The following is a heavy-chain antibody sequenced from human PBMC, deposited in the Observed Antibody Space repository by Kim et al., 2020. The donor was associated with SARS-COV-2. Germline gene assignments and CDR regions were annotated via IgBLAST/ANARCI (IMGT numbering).Heavy chain of an antibody. CDR1: GFTFNKYA. Sequence: GGSLRLSCAASGFTFNKYAFSWVRQAPGKGLEWVSAISCSGSNTYYADSVRGRFTISRDNSKNTLYLQMSSLRAEDTAMYYCAKEKGGIRGLSEPFDYWG. V-gene: IGHV3-23*01. CDR2: ISCSGSNT. CDR3: AKEKGGIRGLSEPFDY. D-gene: IGHD3-10*01. J-gene: IGHJ4*01.